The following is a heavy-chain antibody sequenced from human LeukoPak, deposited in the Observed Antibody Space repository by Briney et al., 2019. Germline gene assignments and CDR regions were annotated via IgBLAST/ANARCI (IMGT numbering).Heavy chain of an antibody. Sequence: AGGSLRLSCAASGFTFSSYSMNWVRQAPGKGLEWVSSISSSSSYIYYADSVKGRFTISRDNAKNSLYLQMNSLRAEDTAVYYCARDQDRIAAAGTGFFDYWGQGTLVTVSS. CDR1: GFTFSSYS. CDR3: ARDQDRIAAAGTGFFDY. D-gene: IGHD6-13*01. V-gene: IGHV3-21*01. J-gene: IGHJ4*02. CDR2: ISSSSSYI.